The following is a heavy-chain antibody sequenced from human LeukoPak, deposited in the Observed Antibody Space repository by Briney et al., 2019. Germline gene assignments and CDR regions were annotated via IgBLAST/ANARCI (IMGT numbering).Heavy chain of an antibody. V-gene: IGHV1-2*02. CDR2: INPNSGGT. Sequence: ASVKVSCKASGYTFTVYYMHWVQQAPGQGLEWMGWINPNSGGTNYAQKFQGRVTMTRDTSISTAYMEVSRLRSDDTAVYYCARGLLWFGEFTYFDYWGQGTLVTVSS. CDR1: GYTFTVYY. CDR3: ARGLLWFGEFTYFDY. D-gene: IGHD3-10*01. J-gene: IGHJ4*02.